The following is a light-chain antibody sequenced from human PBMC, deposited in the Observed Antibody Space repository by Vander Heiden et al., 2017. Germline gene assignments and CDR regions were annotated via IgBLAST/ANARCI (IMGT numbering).Light chain of an antibody. V-gene: IGLV3-1*01. CDR3: QAWDNNIMM. CDR1: RLGDKY. J-gene: IGLJ3*02. Sequence: SYELTQPPSVSVSPGQTARITCSGDRLGDKYACWYQQKPGQSPVLVNYQDNRRPSGIPERFSGSTSANTATLTISGTQPMDEADYYCQAWDNNIMMFGGGTKLTVL. CDR2: QDN.